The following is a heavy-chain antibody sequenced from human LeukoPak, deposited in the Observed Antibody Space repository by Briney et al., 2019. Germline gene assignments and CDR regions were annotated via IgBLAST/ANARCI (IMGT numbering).Heavy chain of an antibody. D-gene: IGHD1-14*01. Sequence: GGSLRLSCAASGFTFSSYSMNWVRQAPGKGLEWVSSISSSSSYIYYADSVKGRFTISRDNAKNSLYLQMNSLRAEDTAVYYCARDASKTSYYYYYMDVWGKGTTVTVSS. CDR3: ARDASKTSYYYYYMDV. CDR2: ISSSSSYI. J-gene: IGHJ6*03. CDR1: GFTFSSYS. V-gene: IGHV3-21*01.